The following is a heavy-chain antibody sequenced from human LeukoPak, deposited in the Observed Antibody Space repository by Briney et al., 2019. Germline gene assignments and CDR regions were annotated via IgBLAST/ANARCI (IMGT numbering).Heavy chain of an antibody. CDR3: ARPLGYCSSTSCYTDY. CDR2: TSGDSTYI. J-gene: IGHJ4*02. D-gene: IGHD2-2*02. Sequence: GGCLRLSCAASGFTFASYSMNWVRQAPGKRLEWVSSTSGDSTYIYNAGSVKGRFTISRDNAKNSLYLQMNSLRAEDTAVYYCARPLGYCSSTSCYTDYWGQGTLVTVSS. V-gene: IGHV3-21*01. CDR1: GFTFASYS.